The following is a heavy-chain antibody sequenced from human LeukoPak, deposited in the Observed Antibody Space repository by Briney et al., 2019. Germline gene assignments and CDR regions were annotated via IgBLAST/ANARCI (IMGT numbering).Heavy chain of an antibody. CDR1: GYTFTSYA. Sequence: GASVKVSCKASGYTFTSYAMNWVRQAPGQGLEWMGWINTNTGNPTYAQGFTGRFVFSLDTSVSTAYLQISSLKAEDTAVYYCAREESLLRYFDWLQGSGSNWFDPWGQGTLVTVSS. CDR2: INTNTGNP. V-gene: IGHV7-4-1*02. D-gene: IGHD3-9*01. CDR3: AREESLLRYFDWLQGSGSNWFDP. J-gene: IGHJ5*02.